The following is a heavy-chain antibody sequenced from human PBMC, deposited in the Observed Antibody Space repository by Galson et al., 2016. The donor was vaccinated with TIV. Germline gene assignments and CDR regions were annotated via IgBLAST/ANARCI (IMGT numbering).Heavy chain of an antibody. CDR1: GYSISSGYY. CDR2: FSHSGGT. CDR3: ARMPRTATPDTEYYFHW. D-gene: IGHD4-11*01. J-gene: IGHJ4*02. V-gene: IGHV4-38-2*01. Sequence: ETLSLTCAVSGYSISSGYYWGWIRQPPGKGLQWIGSFSHSGGTYYNPSLKSRVFVSVDTSENRLSLKMISVTAADTAVYYCARMPRTATPDTEYYFHWWGQGTLVTVSS.